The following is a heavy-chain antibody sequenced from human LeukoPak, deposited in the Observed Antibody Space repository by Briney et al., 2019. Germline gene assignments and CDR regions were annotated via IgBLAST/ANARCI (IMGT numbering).Heavy chain of an antibody. J-gene: IGHJ3*02. CDR2: IGGDASRP. Sequence: PGGSLRLSCAASGFTFSNAWMSWVRQAPGKGLEWVSVIGGDASRPYYADSVKGRFTISRDNSKNILYLQMDSLRVEDTAVYYCAKDSVARNGIYDAFDIWGQGTTVTVSA. CDR1: GFTFSNAW. V-gene: IGHV3-23*01. CDR3: AKDSVARNGIYDAFDI. D-gene: IGHD6-19*01.